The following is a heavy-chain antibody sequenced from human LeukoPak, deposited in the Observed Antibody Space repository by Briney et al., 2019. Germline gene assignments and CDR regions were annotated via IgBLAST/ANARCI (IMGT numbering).Heavy chain of an antibody. V-gene: IGHV1-18*01. CDR1: GYTFTSYG. CDR3: ARDPYYYDSSGLDAFDI. J-gene: IGHJ3*02. CDR2: ISAYNGNT. Sequence: ASVNVSCKASGYTFTSYGISWVRQAPGQGLEWMGWISAYNGNTNYAQKLQGRVTMTTDTSTSTAYMELRSLRSDDTAVYYCARDPYYYDSSGLDAFDIWGQGTMVTVSS. D-gene: IGHD3-22*01.